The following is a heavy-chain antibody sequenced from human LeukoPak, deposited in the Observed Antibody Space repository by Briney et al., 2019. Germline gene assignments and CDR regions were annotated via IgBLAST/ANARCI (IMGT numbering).Heavy chain of an antibody. CDR2: IYYSGST. D-gene: IGHD3-16*01. CDR3: ARAHYDYIWGSYSTNWFDP. CDR1: GGSISSYY. V-gene: IGHV4-59*01. J-gene: IGHJ5*02. Sequence: SETLSLTCTVSGGSISSYYWSWIRQPPGKGLEWIGYIYYSGSTNYNPSLKSRVTISVDTSKNQFSLKLSSVTAADTAVYYCARAHYDYIWGSYSTNWFDPWGQGTLVTVSS.